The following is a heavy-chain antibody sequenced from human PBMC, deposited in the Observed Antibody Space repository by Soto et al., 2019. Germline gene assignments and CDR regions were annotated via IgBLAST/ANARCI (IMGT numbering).Heavy chain of an antibody. V-gene: IGHV4-34*01. J-gene: IGHJ2*01. CDR2: INHSGST. CDR3: ASTWRPHWYFDL. Sequence: SETLSLTCAVYGGSFSGYYWSWIRQPPGKGLEWIGEINHSGSTNYNPSLKSRVTISVDTSKNQFSLKLSSVTAADTAVYYCASTWRPHWYFDLWGRGTLVTVSS. CDR1: GGSFSGYY. D-gene: IGHD3-16*01.